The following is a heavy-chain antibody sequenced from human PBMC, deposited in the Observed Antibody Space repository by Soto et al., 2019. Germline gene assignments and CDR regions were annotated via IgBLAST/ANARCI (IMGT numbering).Heavy chain of an antibody. D-gene: IGHD1-26*01. J-gene: IGHJ4*02. CDR3: AKDGSSVGRHSFDY. Sequence: SCAASGFTFSSYGMHWVRQAPGKGLEWVAVISYDGSNKYYADSVKGRFTISRDNSKNTLYLQMNSLRAEDTAVYYCAKDGSSVGRHSFDYWGQGTLVTVPQ. V-gene: IGHV3-30*18. CDR1: GFTFSSYG. CDR2: ISYDGSNK.